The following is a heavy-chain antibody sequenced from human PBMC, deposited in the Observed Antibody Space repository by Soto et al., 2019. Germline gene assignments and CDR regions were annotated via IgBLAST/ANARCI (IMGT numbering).Heavy chain of an antibody. CDR1: GYTLTGYY. J-gene: IGHJ6*03. D-gene: IGHD3-10*01. Sequence: GASVKVSCRASGYTLTGYYMHWVRQAPGQGLEWMGWINPNSGGTNYAQKFQGWVTMTRDTSISTAYMELSRLRSDDTAVYYCARGLGFSDYYMDVWGKGTTVTVSS. CDR3: ARGLGFSDYYMDV. CDR2: INPNSGGT. V-gene: IGHV1-2*04.